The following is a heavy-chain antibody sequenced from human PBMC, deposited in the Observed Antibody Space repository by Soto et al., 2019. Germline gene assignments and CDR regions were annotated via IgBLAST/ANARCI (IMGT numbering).Heavy chain of an antibody. J-gene: IGHJ6*02. CDR2: ISSSSSYI. Sequence: GGSLRLSCAASGFTFSSYSMNWVRQAPGKGLEWVSSISSSSSYIYYADSVKGRFTISRDNAKNSLYLQMNSLRAEDTAVYYCARDRAIAVAGTVGMDVWGQGTTVTVSS. V-gene: IGHV3-21*01. CDR1: GFTFSSYS. CDR3: ARDRAIAVAGTVGMDV. D-gene: IGHD6-19*01.